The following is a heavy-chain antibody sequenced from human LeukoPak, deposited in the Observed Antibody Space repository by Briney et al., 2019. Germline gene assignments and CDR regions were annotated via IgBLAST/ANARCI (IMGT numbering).Heavy chain of an antibody. CDR3: ARDTGLAGPCDY. Sequence: GGSLRLSCATSGFTLSDYYMSWIRRAPGKGLEWVSYMSSSDSTIYYADSVKGRFTISRDNAKNSLHLQMNSLRAEDTAVYYCARDTGLAGPCDYWGQGTLVTVSS. V-gene: IGHV3-11*01. J-gene: IGHJ4*02. CDR1: GFTLSDYY. CDR2: MSSSDSTI.